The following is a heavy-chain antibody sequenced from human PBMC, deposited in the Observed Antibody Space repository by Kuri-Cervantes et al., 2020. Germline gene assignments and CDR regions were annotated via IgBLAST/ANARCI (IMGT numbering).Heavy chain of an antibody. J-gene: IGHJ4*02. CDR2: ISGGSSYI. V-gene: IGHV3-21*01. D-gene: IGHD6-19*01. CDR3: ARESVAGTNGPWYYFDY. CDR1: GFTFSSYN. Sequence: GESLKISCAASGFTFSSYNMNWVRQAPGKGLEWVSSISGGSSYIYSADSVKGRFTISRDNAKNSLYLQMNSLRAEDTAVYFCARESVAGTNGPWYYFDYWGQGTLVTVSS.